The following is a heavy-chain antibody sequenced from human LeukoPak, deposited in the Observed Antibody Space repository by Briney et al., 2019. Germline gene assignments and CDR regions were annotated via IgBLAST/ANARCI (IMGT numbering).Heavy chain of an antibody. CDR2: IYYSGST. V-gene: IGHV4-59*01. CDR3: ARATTWYFDL. Sequence: SETLSLTCTVSGGSISSYYWSWIRQPPGKGLEWIGYIYYSGSTNYNPSLKSRVTISVDTSKNQFSLKLSSVTAADTAVYYCARATTWYFDLWGRGTLVTVSS. CDR1: GGSISSYY. J-gene: IGHJ2*01. D-gene: IGHD1-1*01.